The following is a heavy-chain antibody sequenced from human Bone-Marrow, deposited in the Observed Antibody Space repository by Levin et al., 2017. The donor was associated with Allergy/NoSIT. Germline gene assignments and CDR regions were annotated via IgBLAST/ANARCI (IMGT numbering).Heavy chain of an antibody. CDR3: ADLYCSSGTGFFDY. CDR2: MGARGSL. J-gene: IGHJ4*02. D-gene: IGHD2-15*01. Sequence: GESLKISCVGSSEMFRNYEMTWVRLVPGKGLEWISYMGARGSLSYADSVKGRFTVSRDNDKNTLYLHMNRLRVDDTALYYCADLYCSSGTGFFDYWGRGTQVTVSS. V-gene: IGHV3-48*03. CDR1: SEMFRNYE.